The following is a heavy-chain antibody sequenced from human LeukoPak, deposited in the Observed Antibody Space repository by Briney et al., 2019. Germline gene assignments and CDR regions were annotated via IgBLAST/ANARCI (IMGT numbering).Heavy chain of an antibody. CDR1: GYTFTSYY. CDR2: INPSGGST. CDR3: ARDLFDSSGWHDFDY. J-gene: IGHJ4*02. V-gene: IGHV1-46*01. Sequence: ASVKVSCKASGYTFTSYYMHWVRQAPGQGLEWMGIINPSGGSTSYAQKFQGRVTMTRDTSTSTVYMELSSLRSEDTAVYCCARDLFDSSGWHDFDYWGQGTLVTVSS. D-gene: IGHD6-19*01.